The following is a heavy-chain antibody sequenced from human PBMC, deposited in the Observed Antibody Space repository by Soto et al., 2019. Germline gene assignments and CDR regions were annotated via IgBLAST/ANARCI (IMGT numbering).Heavy chain of an antibody. V-gene: IGHV1-46*01. CDR3: GRSWGGNFGIIIEGSNWFDP. D-gene: IGHD3-3*01. CDR1: GDTFTSYY. CDR2: INPHGGST. J-gene: IGHJ5*02. Sequence: ASVKVSCKAPGDTFTSYYLNWVRQAPGQGLEWMGVINPHGGSTKYAQKFQGRVTMTRDTSRSTVYMELRSLRSNNTAISSCGRSWGGNFGIIIEGSNWFDPWGQGSLFTVSS.